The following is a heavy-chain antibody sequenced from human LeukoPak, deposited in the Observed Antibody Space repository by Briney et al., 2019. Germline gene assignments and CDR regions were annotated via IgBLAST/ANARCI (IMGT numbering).Heavy chain of an antibody. CDR1: GFTFSSYS. CDR2: ISSSGTYK. V-gene: IGHV3-21*01. D-gene: IGHD6-19*01. J-gene: IGHJ4*02. CDR3: AKGKDSVAGATNDY. Sequence: GGSLRLSCAVSGFTFSSYSMSWVRQAPGKGLEWVSSISSSGTYKYYADSVKGRFTISRDNAKNSLYLQMNSLRAEDTAVYYCAKGKDSVAGATNDYWGQGTMVTVSS.